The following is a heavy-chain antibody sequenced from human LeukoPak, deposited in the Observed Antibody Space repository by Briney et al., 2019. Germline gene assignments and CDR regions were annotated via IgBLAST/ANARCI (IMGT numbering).Heavy chain of an antibody. CDR3: ARGIIRAEYFQH. J-gene: IGHJ1*01. CDR1: DYSFTTYG. D-gene: IGHD3-10*01. CDR2: ISPYSRNT. Sequence: ASVKVSCKASDYSFTTYGISWVRQAPGQGLEWMGWISPYSRNTDYAQKFQGRVTMTTDTSTSTAYMELRSLRSDDTAVYYCARGIIRAEYFQHWGQGTLVTVSS. V-gene: IGHV1-18*01.